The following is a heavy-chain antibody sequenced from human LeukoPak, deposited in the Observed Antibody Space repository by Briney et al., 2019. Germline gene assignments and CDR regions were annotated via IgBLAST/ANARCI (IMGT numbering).Heavy chain of an antibody. Sequence: GGSLRLSCAASEFTFNSYAMSWVRQAPWEGLQWFSGISDSGGNTYYADSVRDRFTSSRDNSNHPLYLQMKSLRAEDTAVYYCARHRSSWLIDYWGQGTLVTVSS. D-gene: IGHD5-12*01. J-gene: IGHJ4*02. CDR1: EFTFNSYA. CDR2: ISDSGGNT. CDR3: ARHRSSWLIDY. V-gene: IGHV3-23*01.